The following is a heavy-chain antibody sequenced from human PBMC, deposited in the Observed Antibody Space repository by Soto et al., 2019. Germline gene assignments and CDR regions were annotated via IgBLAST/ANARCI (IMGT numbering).Heavy chain of an antibody. Sequence: QVQLVQSGAEVKKPGSSVKVSCKASGGTFSSYAISWVRQAPGQGLEWMGGIIPIFGTANYAQKFQGRVTITADESTRTAYMELSSLRSEDTAVYYCARELTSGNHYYYYGMDVWGQGTTVTDSS. CDR1: GGTFSSYA. CDR2: IIPIFGTA. D-gene: IGHD3-16*01. J-gene: IGHJ6*02. V-gene: IGHV1-69*12. CDR3: ARELTSGNHYYYYGMDV.